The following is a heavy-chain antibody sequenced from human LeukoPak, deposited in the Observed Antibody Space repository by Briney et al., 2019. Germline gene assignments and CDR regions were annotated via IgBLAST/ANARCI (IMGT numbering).Heavy chain of an antibody. V-gene: IGHV4-59*01. D-gene: IGHD3-10*01. J-gene: IGHJ1*01. CDR1: GGSFSGYY. CDR3: AAGYYGSGSYGGAEYFQH. Sequence: SETLSLTCAVYGGSFSGYYWSWIRQPPGKGLEWIGYIYYSGSTNYNPSLKSRVTISVDTSKNQFSLKLSSVTAADTAVYYCAAGYYGSGSYGGAEYFQHWGQGTLVTVSS. CDR2: IYYSGST.